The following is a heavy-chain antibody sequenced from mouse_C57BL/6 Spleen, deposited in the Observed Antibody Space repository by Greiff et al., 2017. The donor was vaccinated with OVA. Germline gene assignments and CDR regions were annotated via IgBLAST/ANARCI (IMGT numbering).Heavy chain of an antibody. CDR2: IWSGGST. Sequence: VQLQQSGPGLVQPSQSLSITCTVSGFSLTSYGVHWVRQSPGKGLEWLGVIWSGGSTDYNSAFISRLSISKDNSKGQVFFKMNSLQADDTAIYYCARTTVVATDYAMDYWGQGTSGTDSS. CDR3: ARTTVVATDYAMDY. V-gene: IGHV2-2*01. CDR1: GFSLTSYG. D-gene: IGHD1-1*01. J-gene: IGHJ4*01.